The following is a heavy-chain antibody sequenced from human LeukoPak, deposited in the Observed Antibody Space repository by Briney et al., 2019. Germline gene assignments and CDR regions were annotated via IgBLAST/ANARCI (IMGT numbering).Heavy chain of an antibody. CDR1: GFTFSSYW. V-gene: IGHV3-7*01. CDR2: IKEDGSEK. CDR3: ARDRGYSTFDY. Sequence: PGGSLRLSCAASGFTFSSYWMSWVRQAPGKGPEWVANIKEDGSEKNYVDSVKGRFTISRENAKNSLYLQMNSLRAEDTAVYYCARDRGYSTFDYWGQGTLVTVSS. J-gene: IGHJ4*02. D-gene: IGHD4-23*01.